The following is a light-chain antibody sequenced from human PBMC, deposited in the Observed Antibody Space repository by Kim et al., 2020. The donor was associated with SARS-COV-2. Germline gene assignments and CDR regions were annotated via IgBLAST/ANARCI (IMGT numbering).Light chain of an antibody. CDR1: SSNIGSKF. J-gene: IGLJ3*02. Sequence: QSVLTQSPSASGTPGQRVTISCSGTSSNIGSKFVYWYQQLPGSAPKVLIFRNNQRPSGVPDRFSGSRSGTSASLAISGLRSEDEAMYYCAAWDDRMNGRVFGGGTKVTVL. V-gene: IGLV1-47*01. CDR3: AAWDDRMNGRV. CDR2: RNN.